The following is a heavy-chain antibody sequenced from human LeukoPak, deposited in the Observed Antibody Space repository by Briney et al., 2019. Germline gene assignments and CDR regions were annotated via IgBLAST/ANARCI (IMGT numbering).Heavy chain of an antibody. CDR3: ARRGNYDFWSGYGALSYYFDY. D-gene: IGHD3-3*01. CDR1: GYSISSGYY. J-gene: IGHJ4*02. V-gene: IGHV4-38-2*01. CDR2: IYHGGST. Sequence: SETLSLTCAVSGYSISSGYYWGWIRQPPGKGLEWIGSIYHGGSTYYNPSLKSRVTISVDTSKNQFSLKLSSVTAADTAVYYCARRGNYDFWSGYGALSYYFDYWGQGTLVTVSS.